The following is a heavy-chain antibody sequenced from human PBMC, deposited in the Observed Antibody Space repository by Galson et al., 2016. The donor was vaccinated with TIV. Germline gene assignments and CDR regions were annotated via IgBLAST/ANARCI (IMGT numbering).Heavy chain of an antibody. J-gene: IGHJ6*03. CDR3: ARGCGSYSCYLDV. CDR1: GGTLTSYA. CDR2: IIRIFGTV. V-gene: IGHV1-69*05. D-gene: IGHD1-26*01. Sequence: SVKVSCKASGGTLTSYAVSWVRQAPGQGLEWMGEIIRIFGTVNYAQKFQGRVTITTDEYTSAAYMELSSLRSEDTAVYYCARGCGSYSCYLDVWGKGTTVTVSS.